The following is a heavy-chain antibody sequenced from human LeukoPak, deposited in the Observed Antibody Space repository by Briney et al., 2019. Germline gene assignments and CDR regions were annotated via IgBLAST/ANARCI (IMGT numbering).Heavy chain of an antibody. Sequence: SETLSLTCTVSGGSISSGSYYWSWIRQPAGEGLEWIGRIYTSGSTNYNPSLKSRVTISVDTSKNQFSLKLSSVTAADTAVYYCARDHRITMADYWGQGTLVTVSS. V-gene: IGHV4-61*02. CDR3: ARDHRITMADY. D-gene: IGHD3-10*01. CDR2: IYTSGST. J-gene: IGHJ4*02. CDR1: GGSISSGSYY.